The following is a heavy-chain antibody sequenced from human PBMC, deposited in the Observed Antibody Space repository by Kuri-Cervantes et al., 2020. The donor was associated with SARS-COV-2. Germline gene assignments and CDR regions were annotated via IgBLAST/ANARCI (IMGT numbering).Heavy chain of an antibody. J-gene: IGHJ4*02. CDR1: GGSISSSISSSSYY. Sequence: GSLRLSCTVSGGSISSSISSSSYYWGRIRQPPGKGLEWIGSIYYSGSTYYNPSLKSRVTISVDTSKNQFSLKLSSVTAADTAVYYCARRSTSITIFGVVNINPFDYWGQGTLVTVSS. D-gene: IGHD3-3*01. CDR2: IYYSGST. V-gene: IGHV4-39*01. CDR3: ARRSTSITIFGVVNINPFDY.